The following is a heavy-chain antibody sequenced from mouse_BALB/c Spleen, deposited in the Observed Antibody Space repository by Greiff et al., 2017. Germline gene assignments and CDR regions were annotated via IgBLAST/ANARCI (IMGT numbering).Heavy chain of an antibody. V-gene: IGHV1-9*01. CDR3: AREKNGNYGDAMDY. CDR1: GYTFSSYW. D-gene: IGHD2-1*01. CDR2: ILPGSGST. J-gene: IGHJ4*01. Sequence: QVQLKESGAELMKPGASVKISCKATGYTFSSYWIEWVKQRPGHGLEWIGEILPGSGSTNYNEKFKGKATFTADTSSNTAYMQLSSLTSEDSAVYYCAREKNGNYGDAMDYWGQGTSVTVSS.